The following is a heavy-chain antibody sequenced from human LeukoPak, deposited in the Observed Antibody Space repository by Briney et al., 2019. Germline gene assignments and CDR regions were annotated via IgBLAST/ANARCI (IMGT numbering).Heavy chain of an antibody. J-gene: IGHJ5*02. D-gene: IGHD6-19*01. CDR2: MNPNTGHS. V-gene: IGHV1-8*03. CDR3: ARDGYSSGWYAHNWFDP. CDR1: GYTFTNND. Sequence: ASVKVSCKASGYTFTNNDINWMRQASGQGFEWVGWMNPNTGHSGYAQKFQGRITITRNNSINTLYMELSSLRSEDTAVYYCARDGYSSGWYAHNWFDPWGQGTLVTVSS.